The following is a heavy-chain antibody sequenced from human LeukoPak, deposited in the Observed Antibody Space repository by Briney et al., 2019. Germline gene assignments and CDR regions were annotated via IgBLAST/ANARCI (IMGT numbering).Heavy chain of an antibody. CDR3: ARGFSGYDYRWFDP. J-gene: IGHJ5*02. V-gene: IGHV3-23*01. Sequence: GGSLRLSCAASGFTFSSYAMSWVRQAPGKGLEWVSAISGSGGSTYYADSVKGRFTISRDNSKNTLYLQMNSLRAGDTAVYYCARGFSGYDYRWFDPWGQGTLVTVSS. D-gene: IGHD5-12*01. CDR1: GFTFSSYA. CDR2: ISGSGGST.